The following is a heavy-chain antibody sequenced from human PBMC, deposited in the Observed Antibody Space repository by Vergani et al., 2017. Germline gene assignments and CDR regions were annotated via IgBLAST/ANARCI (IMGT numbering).Heavy chain of an antibody. D-gene: IGHD4-17*01. CDR1: GGSISSSSYY. CDR2: IYYSGST. V-gene: IGHV4-39*01. CDR3: ARIPLNIPDYYGDYVGHPIRWYYFDY. Sequence: QLQLQESGPGLVKPSETLSLTCTVSGGSISSSSYYWGWIRQPPGKGLEWIGSIYYSGSTYYNPSLKSRVTISVDTSKNQFSLKLSSVTAADTAVYYCARIPLNIPDYYGDYVGHPIRWYYFDYWGQGTLVTVSS. J-gene: IGHJ4*02.